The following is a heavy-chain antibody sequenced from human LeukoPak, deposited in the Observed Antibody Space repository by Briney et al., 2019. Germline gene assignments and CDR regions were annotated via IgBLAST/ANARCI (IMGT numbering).Heavy chain of an antibody. CDR2: TYYSSEWHH. V-gene: IGHV6-1*01. D-gene: IGHD2-15*01. Sequence: SQTLSLTCAVSGDSFFWNSVAWNWIRQSPSRGLAWLGRTYYSSEWHHDYAVSVKSRINITADTFKSQFSLHLNTVTPEDTAVYFCARGRYCGGGTCYHFDSWGQGTLVTVSS. CDR1: GDSFFWNSVA. CDR3: ARGRYCGGGTCYHFDS. J-gene: IGHJ4*02.